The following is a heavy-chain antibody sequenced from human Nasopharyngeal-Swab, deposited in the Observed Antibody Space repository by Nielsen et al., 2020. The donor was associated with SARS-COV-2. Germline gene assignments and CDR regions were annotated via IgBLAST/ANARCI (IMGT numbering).Heavy chain of an antibody. Sequence: WIRQPPGKGLEWVANIKQDGSEKYYVDSVKGRFTISRDNAKNSLYLQMNSLRAEDTAVYYCAKGYYDFWSGHYRGQGTLVTVSS. D-gene: IGHD3-3*01. CDR2: IKQDGSEK. J-gene: IGHJ4*02. CDR3: AKGYYDFWSGHY. V-gene: IGHV3-7*01.